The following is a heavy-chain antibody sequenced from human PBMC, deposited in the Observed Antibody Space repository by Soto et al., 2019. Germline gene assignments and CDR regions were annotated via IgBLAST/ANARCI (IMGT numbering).Heavy chain of an antibody. CDR3: ARDSSGSYGYYYYGMDV. V-gene: IGHV4-4*02. CDR2: IYHSGST. D-gene: IGHD1-26*01. CDR1: GGSISSSNW. Sequence: SETLSLTCAVSGGSISSSNWWSWVRQPPGKGLEWIGEIYHSGSTNYNPSLKSRVTISVDKSKNQFSLKLSSVTAADTAVYYCARDSSGSYGYYYYGMDVWGQGTTVNVSS. J-gene: IGHJ6*02.